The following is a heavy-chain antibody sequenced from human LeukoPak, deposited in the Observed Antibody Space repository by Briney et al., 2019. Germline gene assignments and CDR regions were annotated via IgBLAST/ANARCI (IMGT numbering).Heavy chain of an antibody. D-gene: IGHD6-13*01. J-gene: IGHJ4*02. CDR3: ARESRQLVRAPLDY. V-gene: IGHV6-1*01. Sequence: SQTLSLTCAISGGSVSSNSAAWNWIRQSPSRGLEWLGRTYYRSKWYNDYAVSVKSRITINPDTSKNQFPLQLNSVTPEDTAVYYCARESRQLVRAPLDYWGQGTLVTVSS. CDR1: GGSVSSNSAA. CDR2: TYYRSKWYN.